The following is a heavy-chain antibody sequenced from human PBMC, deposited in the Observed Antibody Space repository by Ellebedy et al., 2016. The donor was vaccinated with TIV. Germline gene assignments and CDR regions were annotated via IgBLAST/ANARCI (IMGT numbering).Heavy chain of an antibody. CDR2: TYYGGSP. CDR3: ARHEFHYDSGKRGYFDL. J-gene: IGHJ2*01. D-gene: IGHD3-10*01. V-gene: IGHV4-59*08. CDR1: GFTFFNYY. Sequence: GSLRLXCAASGFTFFNYYMSWIRQAPGKGLEWIGYTYYGGSPNYNPSLKSRVSISVDTSKNQLSLEVRSVIAADTAVYYCARHEFHYDSGKRGYFDLWGRGTQVTVSS.